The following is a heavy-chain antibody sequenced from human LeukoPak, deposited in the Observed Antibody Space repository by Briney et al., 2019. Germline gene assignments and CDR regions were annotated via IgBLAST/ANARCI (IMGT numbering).Heavy chain of an antibody. V-gene: IGHV3-74*01. CDR1: GFTVITND. CDR2: INSDGSST. J-gene: IGHJ4*02. D-gene: IGHD3-10*01. Sequence: GGSLRLSCAASGFTVITNDMTWVRQAPGKGLVWVSRINSDGSSTSYADFVKGRFTISRDNAKNTLYLQMNSLRAEDTAVYYCARESVGWFGELLYDYWGQGTLVTVSS. CDR3: ARESVGWFGELLYDY.